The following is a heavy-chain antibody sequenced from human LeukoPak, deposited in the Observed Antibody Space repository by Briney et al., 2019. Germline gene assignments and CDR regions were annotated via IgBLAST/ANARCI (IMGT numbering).Heavy chain of an antibody. CDR1: GFTFSSYS. D-gene: IGHD3-22*01. J-gene: IGHJ6*02. CDR2: ISSSSTI. CDR3: ARGTRPDSSGYTYYYYGMDV. V-gene: IGHV3-48*01. Sequence: GGSLRLSCAASGFTFSSYSMNWVRQAPGKGLEWVSYISSSSTIYYADSVKGRFTISRDNAKNSLYLQMNSLRAEDTAVYYCARGTRPDSSGYTYYYYGMDVWGQGTTVTVSS.